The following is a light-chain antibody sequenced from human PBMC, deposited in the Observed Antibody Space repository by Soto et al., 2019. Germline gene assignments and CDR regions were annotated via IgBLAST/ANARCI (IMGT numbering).Light chain of an antibody. V-gene: IGKV3-20*01. J-gene: IGKJ1*01. CDR2: GAS. Sequence: EIVLTQSPATLSLSPGERATLSCRASQSVSNYLAWYQQKPGQAPKLLIHGASTRATGIPDRFSGSGSGTDFTLTISRLEPEDFAVYYCQLYGSSPKTFGQGTKVEV. CDR1: QSVSNY. CDR3: QLYGSSPKT.